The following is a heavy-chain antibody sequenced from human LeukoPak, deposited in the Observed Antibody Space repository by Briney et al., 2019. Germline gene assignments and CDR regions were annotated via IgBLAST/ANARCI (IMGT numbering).Heavy chain of an antibody. D-gene: IGHD3-22*01. CDR2: ISYDGSNK. V-gene: IGHV3-30-3*01. CDR3: ARKVVITSDYYFDY. Sequence: PGGSLRLSCAASGFTFSSYAMHWVRQAPGKGLEWAAVISYDGSNKYYADSVKGRFTISRDNSKNTLYLQMNSLRAEDTAVYYCARKVVITSDYYFDYWGQGTLVTVSP. CDR1: GFTFSSYA. J-gene: IGHJ4*02.